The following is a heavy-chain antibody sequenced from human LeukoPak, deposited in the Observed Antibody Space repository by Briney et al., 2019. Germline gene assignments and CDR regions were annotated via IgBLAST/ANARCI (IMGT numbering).Heavy chain of an antibody. J-gene: IGHJ4*02. V-gene: IGHV1-18*01. D-gene: IGHD3-10*01. Sequence: GASVKVSCKASGYTFTSYGISWVRQAPGQGLEWMGWISAYNGNTNYAQKLQGRVTMTTDTSTSTAYMELRSLRSDDTAVYYCARDKYYYGSGSYIVPLSYWGQGTPVTVPS. CDR3: ARDKYYYGSGSYIVPLSY. CDR1: GYTFTSYG. CDR2: ISAYNGNT.